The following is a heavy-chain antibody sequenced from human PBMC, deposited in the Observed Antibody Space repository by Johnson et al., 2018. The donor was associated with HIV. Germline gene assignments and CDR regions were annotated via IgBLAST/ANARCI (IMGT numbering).Heavy chain of an antibody. CDR1: GFTFSSYA. J-gene: IGHJ3*02. CDR3: ARGGGSYDAGDAFDT. D-gene: IGHD1-26*01. CDR2: ISYDGSNK. Sequence: QGQLVESGGGVVQPGRSLRLSCAASGFTFSSYAMHWVRQAPGKGLEWVAVISYDGSNKYYADSVKGRFTISRDNAKNSLYLQMNSLRAEDTAVYYCARGGGSYDAGDAFDTWGQGTMVTVSS. V-gene: IGHV3-30*14.